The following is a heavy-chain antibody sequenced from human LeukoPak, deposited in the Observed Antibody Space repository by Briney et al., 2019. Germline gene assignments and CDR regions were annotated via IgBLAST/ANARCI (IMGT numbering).Heavy chain of an antibody. J-gene: IGHJ5*02. V-gene: IGHV4-59*01. CDR3: ARVRRHNWFDP. CDR2: IYYSGST. Sequence: SETLSLTCTVSGGSISSYYWSWIRQPPGKGLEWIGYIYYSGSTNYNPSLKSRVTISVDTSKNQFSLKLSSVTAADTAVYYCARVRRHNWFDPWGQGTLVTVSS. CDR1: GGSISSYY.